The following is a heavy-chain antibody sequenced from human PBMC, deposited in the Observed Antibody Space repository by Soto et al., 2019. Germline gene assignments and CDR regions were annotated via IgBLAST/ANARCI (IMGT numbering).Heavy chain of an antibody. CDR1: GGSISSYY. J-gene: IGHJ4*02. Sequence: QVQLQESGPGLVKPSETLSLTCTVSGGSISSYYWSWIRQPPGKGLEWIGYIYYSGSTNYNPSLKGRVTISVDTSKNPFSLKLSSVTAADTAVYYCARDATRGGLDYWGQGTLVTVSS. V-gene: IGHV4-59*01. CDR2: IYYSGST. D-gene: IGHD2-8*02. CDR3: ARDATRGGLDY.